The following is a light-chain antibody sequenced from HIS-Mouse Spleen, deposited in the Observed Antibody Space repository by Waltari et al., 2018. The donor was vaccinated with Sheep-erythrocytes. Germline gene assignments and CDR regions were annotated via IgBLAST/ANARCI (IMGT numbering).Light chain of an antibody. Sequence: QSALTQPAYVSGSPGQSITISCTGTSSDVGSYNLFSWYQQHPGKAPKLMIYEGSKRPSGVSNRFSGSKSGNTASLTISGLQAEDEADYYCCSYAGSSTPWVFGGGTKLTVL. CDR1: SSDVGSYNL. J-gene: IGLJ3*02. CDR3: CSYAGSSTPWV. CDR2: EGS. V-gene: IGLV2-23*01.